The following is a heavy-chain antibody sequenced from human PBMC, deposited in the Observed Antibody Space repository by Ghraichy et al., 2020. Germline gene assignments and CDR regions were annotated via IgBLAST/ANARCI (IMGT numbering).Heavy chain of an antibody. D-gene: IGHD5-12*01. Sequence: SETLSLTCTVSGGSISSGGYYWSWIRQHPGKGLEWIGYIYYSGSTYYNPSLKSRVTISVDTSKNQFSLKLSSVTAADTAVYYCARVLLYGGGYSGYAAYYLDYWGQGTLVTVSS. V-gene: IGHV4-31*03. CDR3: ARVLLYGGGYSGYAAYYLDY. CDR1: GGSISSGGYY. J-gene: IGHJ4*02. CDR2: IYYSGST.